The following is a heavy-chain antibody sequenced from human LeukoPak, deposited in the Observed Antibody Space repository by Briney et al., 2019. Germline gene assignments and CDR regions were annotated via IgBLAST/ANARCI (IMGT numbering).Heavy chain of an antibody. CDR3: ARRNKDDDNFRLVDY. CDR2: MNPNSANT. CDR1: GYTFTSYD. D-gene: IGHD5-24*01. V-gene: IGHV1-8*01. Sequence: ASVKVSCKASGYTFTSYDINWVRQATGQGLEWTGWMNPNSANTGYAQKFQGRVTMTRNTSISTAYMELSSLTSEDTAVYYCARRNKDDDNFRLVDYWGQGTLVTVSS. J-gene: IGHJ4*02.